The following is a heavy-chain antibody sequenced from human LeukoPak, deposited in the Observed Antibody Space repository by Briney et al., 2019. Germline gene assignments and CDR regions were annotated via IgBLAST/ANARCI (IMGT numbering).Heavy chain of an antibody. Sequence: PSETLSLTCTVSGGSINIYYWNWIRQPAGEGLEWIGRMHSSGSTNYNPSFKSRVTMSVDTSNNQFSLKLRSVTAADTAMYFCARGYYDSTGYYYPSFDYWGQGTLVTVSS. D-gene: IGHD3-22*01. J-gene: IGHJ4*02. CDR1: GGSINIYY. CDR3: ARGYYDSTGYYYPSFDY. CDR2: MHSSGST. V-gene: IGHV4-4*07.